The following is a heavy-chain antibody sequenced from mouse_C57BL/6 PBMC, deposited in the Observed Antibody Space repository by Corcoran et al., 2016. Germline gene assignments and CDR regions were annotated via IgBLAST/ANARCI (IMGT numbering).Heavy chain of an antibody. D-gene: IGHD1-1*01. J-gene: IGHJ3*01. CDR1: GYTFTDYY. V-gene: IGHV1-26*01. CDR3: VYGSYQAWFAY. CDR2: INPNNGGT. Sequence: EVQLQQSGPELVKPGASVKISCKASGYTFTDYYMNWVKQSHGKSLEWIGDINPNNGGTSYNQKFKGKATLTVDKSSSTAYMELRSLTSEDSAVYYCVYGSYQAWFAYWGQGTLVTVSA.